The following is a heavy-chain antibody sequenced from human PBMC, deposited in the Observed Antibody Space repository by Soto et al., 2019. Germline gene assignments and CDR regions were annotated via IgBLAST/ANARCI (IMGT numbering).Heavy chain of an antibody. V-gene: IGHV1-8*01. CDR3: AQNYYHSSGYSDY. D-gene: IGHD3-22*01. CDR1: GYTFNSYD. J-gene: IGHJ4*02. Sequence: QVQLVQSGAEVKKPGASVKVSCKSSGYTFNSYDINWVRQATGQGLEWMGAMTPNRGNTGYAQKFQGRVARTRNTSISTAYMEQSSLRSEDTAVYYCAQNYYHSSGYSDYCGRGSLITVSS. CDR2: MTPNRGNT.